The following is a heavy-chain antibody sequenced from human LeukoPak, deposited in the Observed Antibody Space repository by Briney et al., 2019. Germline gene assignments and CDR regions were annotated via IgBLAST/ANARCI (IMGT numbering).Heavy chain of an antibody. D-gene: IGHD3-22*01. CDR2: IYYSGST. Sequence: SQTLSLTCTVSGGSISSGGYYWSWIRQHPGKGLEWIGYIYYSGSTYYNPSLKSRVIISVDTSKNQFSLKLSSVTAADTAVYYCARGGYYDSSGYYPFDYWGQGTLVTVSS. J-gene: IGHJ4*02. CDR1: GGSISSGGYY. V-gene: IGHV4-31*03. CDR3: ARGGYYDSSGYYPFDY.